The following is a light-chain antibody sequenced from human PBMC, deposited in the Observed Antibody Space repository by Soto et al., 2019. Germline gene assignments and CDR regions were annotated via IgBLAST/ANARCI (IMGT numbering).Light chain of an antibody. Sequence: EIVLTQSPATLSVSPGERATLSCRASQSVRTKVAWYQQTPGQARRLLIYGASSRATGIPARFSGSGSGTDFTLTISSLEPEDFAVYYCQQRSNWPPKATFGQGTRLEIK. CDR3: QQRSNWPPKAT. CDR1: QSVRTK. V-gene: IGKV3-11*01. CDR2: GAS. J-gene: IGKJ5*01.